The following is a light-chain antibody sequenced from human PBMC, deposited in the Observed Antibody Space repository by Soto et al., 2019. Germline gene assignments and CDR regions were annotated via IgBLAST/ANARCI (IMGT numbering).Light chain of an antibody. CDR1: SSDVAAYNY. CDR2: DVS. V-gene: IGLV2-11*01. Sequence: VLTQPRSVSGSSGQPVTISCTGTSSDVAAYNYVSWYQQHPGKAPKLLICDVSRRPSGVPDRFSGSKSGNTASLTISGLQAEDEADYYCCSYAGSYTYVVFGGGTKVTVL. J-gene: IGLJ2*01. CDR3: CSYAGSYTYVV.